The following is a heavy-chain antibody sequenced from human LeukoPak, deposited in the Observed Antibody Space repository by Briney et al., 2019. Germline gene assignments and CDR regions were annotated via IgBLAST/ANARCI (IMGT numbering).Heavy chain of an antibody. Sequence: PSETLSLTCTVSGGSFSSYYWNWIRQPPGAGLEWVGHIYRSGSINYNPSLKSRVTISVDTSKNQFSLKLTSVTAADTAVYYCVRGYGSGSYFGDYYYGMDVWGQGTTVTVSS. V-gene: IGHV4-59*01. D-gene: IGHD3-10*01. CDR2: IYRSGSI. CDR3: VRGYGSGSYFGDYYYGMDV. J-gene: IGHJ6*02. CDR1: GGSFSSYY.